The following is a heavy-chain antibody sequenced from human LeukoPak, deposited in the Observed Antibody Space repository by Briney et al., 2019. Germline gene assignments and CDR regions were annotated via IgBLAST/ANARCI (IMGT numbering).Heavy chain of an antibody. CDR3: ATYSYGYDDYYYYMDV. CDR1: GYTLTELS. Sequence: ASVKVSCKVSGYTLTELSMHWVRQAPGKGLEWTGGFDPEDGETIYAQKFQGRVTMTEDTSTDTAYMELSSLRSEDTAVYYCATYSYGYDDYYYYMDVWGKGTTVTVSS. CDR2: FDPEDGET. V-gene: IGHV1-24*01. D-gene: IGHD5-18*01. J-gene: IGHJ6*03.